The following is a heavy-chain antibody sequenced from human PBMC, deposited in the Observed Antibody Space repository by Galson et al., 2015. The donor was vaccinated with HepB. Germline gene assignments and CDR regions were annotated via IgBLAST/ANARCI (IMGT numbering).Heavy chain of an antibody. J-gene: IGHJ4*02. CDR1: GYTFTTYA. CDR3: ARGGLPQELGDY. Sequence: SVKVSCKASGYTFTTYAIHWVRQAPGQRLEWMGWINADNGNTKSSQKFQGRVTITRDTSASTAYMELSSLKSEDTAIYYCARGGLPQELGDYWGQGTLVTVSS. V-gene: IGHV1-3*01. D-gene: IGHD1-7*01. CDR2: INADNGNT.